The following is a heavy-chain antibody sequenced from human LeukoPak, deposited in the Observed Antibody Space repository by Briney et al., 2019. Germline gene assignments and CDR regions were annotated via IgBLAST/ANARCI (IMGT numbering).Heavy chain of an antibody. Sequence: GGSLRLSCAASGFTFDDYAMHWVRQAPGKGLEWVSGISWNSGSIGYADSVKGRFTISRDNAKNSLYLQMNSLRAEDAALYYCAKESGPSRGYFDYWGQGTLVTVSS. D-gene: IGHD2-2*01. CDR1: GFTFDDYA. CDR2: ISWNSGSI. CDR3: AKESGPSRGYFDY. V-gene: IGHV3-9*01. J-gene: IGHJ4*02.